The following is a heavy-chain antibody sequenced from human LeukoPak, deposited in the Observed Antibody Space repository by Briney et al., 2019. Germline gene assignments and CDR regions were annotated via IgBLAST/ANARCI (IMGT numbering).Heavy chain of an antibody. V-gene: IGHV4-59*01. Sequence: SETLSLTCTVSGGSINSYYWSWIRQPPGKGLEWIGYIYYSGSTNYNPSLKSRVTISVDTSKNQFSLKLSSVTAADTAVHYCARMSNSWFDPWGQGTLVTVSS. CDR1: GGSINSYY. CDR2: IYYSGST. CDR3: ARMSNSWFDP. J-gene: IGHJ5*02.